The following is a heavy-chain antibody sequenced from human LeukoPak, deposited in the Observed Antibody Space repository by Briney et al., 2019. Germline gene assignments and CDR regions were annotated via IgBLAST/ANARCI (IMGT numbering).Heavy chain of an antibody. Sequence: QPGRSLRLSCAASGFTFSTYAMHWVRQAPGEGLEWVAIISYDGGSTSYADSVKGRFTISRDNSKNTLYLQMSSLRTEDTAVYYCAKIEGSSSYYFDYWGQGTLVTVSS. CDR1: GFTFSTYA. J-gene: IGHJ4*02. D-gene: IGHD6-6*01. CDR3: AKIEGSSSYYFDY. CDR2: ISYDGGST. V-gene: IGHV3-30*18.